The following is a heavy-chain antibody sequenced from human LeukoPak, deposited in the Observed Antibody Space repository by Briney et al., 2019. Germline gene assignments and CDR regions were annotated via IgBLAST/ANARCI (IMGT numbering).Heavy chain of an antibody. Sequence: GGSLRLSCAASGFTFSSYAMSWVRQAPGKGLEWVSAISGSGGSTYYADSVKGRFTISRDNSKNTLYLQMNSLRAEDTAVYYCAKDLEGQWRSYYFDYWGQGTLVTVSS. CDR1: GFTFSSYA. J-gene: IGHJ4*02. V-gene: IGHV3-23*01. CDR3: AKDLEGQWRSYYFDY. D-gene: IGHD6-19*01. CDR2: ISGSGGST.